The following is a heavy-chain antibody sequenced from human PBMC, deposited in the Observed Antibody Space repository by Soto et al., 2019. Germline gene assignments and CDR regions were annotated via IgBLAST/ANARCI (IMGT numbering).Heavy chain of an antibody. CDR2: INHSGST. Sequence: SESLSLTCAVYGGSFSGYDWSWIRQPPGKGLEWIGEINHSGSTNYNPSLKSRVTISVDTSKNQFSLKLSSVTAADTAVYYCARGSSVAATFPFDYWGQGTLVTVSS. CDR1: GGSFSGYD. J-gene: IGHJ4*02. V-gene: IGHV4-34*01. D-gene: IGHD2-15*01. CDR3: ARGSSVAATFPFDY.